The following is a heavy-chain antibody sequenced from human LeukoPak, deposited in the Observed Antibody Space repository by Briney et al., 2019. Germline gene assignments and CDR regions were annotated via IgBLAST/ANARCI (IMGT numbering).Heavy chain of an antibody. CDR3: ARDPAEYSGYDYNRGFDY. CDR1: GFTFSSYW. Sequence: GGSLRLSCAASGFTFSSYWMHWVRQAPGKGLVWVSRINSDGSSTSYADSVKGRFTISRDNAKNSLYLQMNSLRAEDTAVYYCARDPAEYSGYDYNRGFDYWGQGTLVTVSS. V-gene: IGHV3-74*01. D-gene: IGHD5-12*01. CDR2: INSDGSST. J-gene: IGHJ4*02.